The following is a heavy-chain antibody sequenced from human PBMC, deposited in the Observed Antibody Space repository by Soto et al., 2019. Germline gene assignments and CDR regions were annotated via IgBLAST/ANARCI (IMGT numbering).Heavy chain of an antibody. CDR2: MNPIFGTA. V-gene: IGHV1-69*13. CDR3: ARQGYSYGDNWFDP. CDR1: GYTFTSYD. D-gene: IGHD5-18*01. J-gene: IGHJ5*02. Sequence: SVKVSCKASGYTFTSYDINWVRQATGQGLEYLGWMNPIFGTANYAQKFQGRVTITADESTSTAYMELSSLRSEDTAVYYCARQGYSYGDNWFDPWGQGTLVTVSS.